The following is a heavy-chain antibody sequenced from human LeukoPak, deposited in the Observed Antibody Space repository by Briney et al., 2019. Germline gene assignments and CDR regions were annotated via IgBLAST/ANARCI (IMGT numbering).Heavy chain of an antibody. J-gene: IGHJ4*02. V-gene: IGHV4-39*07. Sequence: SETLSLTCTVSGGSISSGGYYWSWIRQPPGKGLEWIGEINHSGSTNYNPSLKSRVTISVDTSKNQFSLKLSSVTAADTAVYYCARCSAIQLWFYYWGQGTLVTVSS. D-gene: IGHD5-18*01. CDR2: INHSGST. CDR1: GGSISSGGYY. CDR3: ARCSAIQLWFYY.